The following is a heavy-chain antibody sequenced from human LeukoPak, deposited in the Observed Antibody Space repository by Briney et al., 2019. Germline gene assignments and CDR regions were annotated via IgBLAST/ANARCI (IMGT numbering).Heavy chain of an antibody. V-gene: IGHV4-4*07. CDR3: AKDRTTHYDFWSGHPFDI. CDR1: GVSISHYF. D-gene: IGHD3-3*01. J-gene: IGHJ3*02. Sequence: SETLSLTCTVSGVSISHYFLSWIRQPAGKGLEWIGRISSSGNTDYNPSLKSRITMSVDTSKNLFSLKLSSVTATDTAVYYCAKDRTTHYDFWSGHPFDIWGQGTMVPVS. CDR2: ISSSGNT.